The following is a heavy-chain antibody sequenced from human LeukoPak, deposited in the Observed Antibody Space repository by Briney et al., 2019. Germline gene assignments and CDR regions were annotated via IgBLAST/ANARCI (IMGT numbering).Heavy chain of an antibody. J-gene: IGHJ4*02. V-gene: IGHV3-30*18. CDR3: AKDGHSGYDH. Sequence: PGRSLRLSCAASGFTFSGYGMHWVRQAPGKGLEWVAVISYDGSNKYYADSVKGRSTISRDNSKNTLYLQMNSLRAEDTAVYYCAKDGHSGYDHWGQATLVTVSS. D-gene: IGHD5-12*01. CDR2: ISYDGSNK. CDR1: GFTFSGYG.